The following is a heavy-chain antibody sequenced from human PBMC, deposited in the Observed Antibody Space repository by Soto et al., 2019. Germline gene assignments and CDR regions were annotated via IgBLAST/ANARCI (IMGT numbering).Heavy chain of an antibody. CDR1: GGSLSSYT. V-gene: IGHV1-69*04. CDR2: IIPILGIT. D-gene: IGHD5-12*01. Sequence: SVRVSCKASGGSLSSYTISWVRQAPGQGLEWMGRIIPILGITNYAQKFQGRVTITADKSTSTVYMELSSLRSEDTAVYYCAREVEMATIVDYWGQGTLVTVSS. CDR3: AREVEMATIVDY. J-gene: IGHJ4*02.